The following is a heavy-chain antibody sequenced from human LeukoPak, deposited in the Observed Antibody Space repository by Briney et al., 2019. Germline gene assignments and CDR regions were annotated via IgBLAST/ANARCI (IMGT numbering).Heavy chain of an antibody. CDR1: GGSISSSNW. CDR2: IYHSGST. Sequence: SGTLSLTCAVSGGSISSSNWWSWVRQPPGKGLEWIGEIYHSGSTNYNPSLKSRVTISVDTSKNQFSLKLSSVTAADTAVYYCARESGITIFGVVPNNLYYMDVWGKGTTVTVSS. J-gene: IGHJ6*03. V-gene: IGHV4-4*02. D-gene: IGHD3-3*01. CDR3: ARESGITIFGVVPNNLYYMDV.